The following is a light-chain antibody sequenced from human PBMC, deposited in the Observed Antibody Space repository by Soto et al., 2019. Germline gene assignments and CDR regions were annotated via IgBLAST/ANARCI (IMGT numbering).Light chain of an antibody. Sequence: EIVLTQSPGTLSLSPGEGATLSCRASQSVSSSYLAWYQQKPGQAPRLLIYDASNRATGIPARFSGSGSGTDFTLTISSLQPEDFATYYCQQANSFPLTFGGGTKVDIK. CDR2: DAS. V-gene: IGKV3D-20*02. CDR3: QQANSFPLT. J-gene: IGKJ4*01. CDR1: QSVSSSY.